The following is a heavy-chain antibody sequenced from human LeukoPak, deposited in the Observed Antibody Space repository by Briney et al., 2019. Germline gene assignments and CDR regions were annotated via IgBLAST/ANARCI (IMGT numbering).Heavy chain of an antibody. D-gene: IGHD6-6*01. V-gene: IGHV1-2*02. Sequence: GASVKVSCKASGYTFTGYYMHWVRQAPGQGLEWMGWINPNSGGTNYAQKFQGRVTMTRDTSISTAYMELSRLRFDDTAVYYCARGPRVAARRGDYFDYWGQGTLVTVSS. CDR3: ARGPRVAARRGDYFDY. J-gene: IGHJ4*02. CDR1: GYTFTGYY. CDR2: INPNSGGT.